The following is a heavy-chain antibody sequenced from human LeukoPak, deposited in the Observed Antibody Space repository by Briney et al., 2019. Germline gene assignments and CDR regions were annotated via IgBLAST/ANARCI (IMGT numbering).Heavy chain of an antibody. CDR1: GGSISSYY. D-gene: IGHD5-18*01. J-gene: IGHJ4*02. CDR3: ARLSAEGYSYGPIDY. CDR2: IYYSGST. V-gene: IGHV4-59*08. Sequence: SETLSLTCTVSGGSISSYYWSWIRQPPGKGLEWIGYIYYSGSTNYNPSLKSRVTMSVDTSKNQFSLKLSSVTAADTAVYYCARLSAEGYSYGPIDYWGQGTLVTVSS.